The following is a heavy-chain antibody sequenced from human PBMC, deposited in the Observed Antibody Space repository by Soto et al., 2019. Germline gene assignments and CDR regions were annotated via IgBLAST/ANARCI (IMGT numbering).Heavy chain of an antibody. CDR3: AGAVAVPADFDY. Sequence: QVQLVQSGAEEKKPGASVKVSCKASGYTFTSYAMHWVRQAPGQRLEWMGWINAGDGNTKYSQKFQGRVTITRDTSASTAYMELSSLRSEDTAVYYCAGAVAVPADFDYWGQGTLVTVSS. D-gene: IGHD6-19*01. J-gene: IGHJ4*02. CDR1: GYTFTSYA. V-gene: IGHV1-3*05. CDR2: INAGDGNT.